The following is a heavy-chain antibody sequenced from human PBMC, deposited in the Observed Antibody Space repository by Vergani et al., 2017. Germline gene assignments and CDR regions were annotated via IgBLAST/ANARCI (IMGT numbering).Heavy chain of an antibody. CDR3: ARDLYYYYSSGFGDY. CDR1: GFTFSSYG. V-gene: IGHV3-33*01. CDR2: IWYDGSNK. Sequence: QVQLVESGGGVVQPGRSLRLSCAASGFTFSSYGMHWVRQAPGKGLAWVAVIWYDGSNKYYEDSVKGRLTISRDNSKNTLYLHMNSLRAEDTAVYYCARDLYYYYSSGFGDYWGQGTLVTVPS. D-gene: IGHD3-22*01. J-gene: IGHJ4*02.